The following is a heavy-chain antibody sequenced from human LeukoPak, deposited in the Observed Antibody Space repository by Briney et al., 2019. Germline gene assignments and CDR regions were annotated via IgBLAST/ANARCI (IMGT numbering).Heavy chain of an antibody. Sequence: GGSLRLSCAASGFTFSSHSMNWVRQAPGKGLEWVSSISSSSSYIYYADSVKGRFTISRDNAKNSLYLQMNSLRAEDTAVYYCASDYYDSSGYYRDAFDIWGQGTMVTVSS. D-gene: IGHD3-22*01. CDR2: ISSSSSYI. V-gene: IGHV3-21*01. CDR3: ASDYYDSSGYYRDAFDI. CDR1: GFTFSSHS. J-gene: IGHJ3*02.